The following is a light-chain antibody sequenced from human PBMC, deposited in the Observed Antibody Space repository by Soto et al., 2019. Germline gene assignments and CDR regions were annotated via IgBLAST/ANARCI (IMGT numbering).Light chain of an antibody. CDR1: SNDIGAYKY. J-gene: IGLJ1*01. CDR3: SSYTTGSTLYV. CDR2: EVS. V-gene: IGLV2-14*01. Sequence: QSVLTQPASVSGSPGQSITISCTGSSNDIGAYKYVSWYQQYPGKAPKLIIVEVSNRPSGVSNRFSGSKSGNTASLTIAGLQAEDEADYHCSSYTTGSTLYVFGGGTKLTVL.